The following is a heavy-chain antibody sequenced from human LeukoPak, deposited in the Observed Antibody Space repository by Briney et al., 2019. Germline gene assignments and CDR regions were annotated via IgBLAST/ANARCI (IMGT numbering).Heavy chain of an antibody. J-gene: IGHJ4*02. Sequence: SETLSLTCTVSGGSISSYYWSWIRQPPGKGLEWIGYIYYSGSTNYNPSLKSRVTISVDTSKNQFSLKLSSVTDADTGVYYCARYRLGYCSGGSCSNFDSWGQGTLVTVSS. CDR2: IYYSGST. V-gene: IGHV4-59*01. CDR3: ARYRLGYCSGGSCSNFDS. D-gene: IGHD2-15*01. CDR1: GGSISSYY.